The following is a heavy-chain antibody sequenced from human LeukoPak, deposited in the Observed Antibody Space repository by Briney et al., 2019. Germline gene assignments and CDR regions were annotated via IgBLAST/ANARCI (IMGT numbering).Heavy chain of an antibody. J-gene: IGHJ4*02. D-gene: IGHD3-16*02. CDR2: ISYDGSNK. CDR1: GFTFSSYG. V-gene: IGHV3-30*03. CDR3: AEPPWGSYRPYYFDY. Sequence: GGSLRLSCAASGFTFSSYGMHWVRQAPGKGLEWVAVISYDGSNKYYADSVKGRFTISRDNSKNTLYLQMNSLRAEDTAVYYCAEPPWGSYRPYYFDYWGQGTLVTVSS.